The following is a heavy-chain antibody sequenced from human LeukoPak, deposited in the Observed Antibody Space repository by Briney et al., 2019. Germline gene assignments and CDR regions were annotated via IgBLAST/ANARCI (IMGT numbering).Heavy chain of an antibody. D-gene: IGHD5-18*01. Sequence: PGGSLRLCCTASGFTSGDYAMSWVRQAPGKGLEWVSAISGSGASTYYADSVKGRFTISRDNSKNTLYLQLDSLRAEDTAVYYCAKDHGIQLWLDYYFDHWGQGTLVTVSS. CDR1: GFTSGDYA. CDR3: AKDHGIQLWLDYYFDH. CDR2: ISGSGAST. J-gene: IGHJ4*02. V-gene: IGHV3-23*01.